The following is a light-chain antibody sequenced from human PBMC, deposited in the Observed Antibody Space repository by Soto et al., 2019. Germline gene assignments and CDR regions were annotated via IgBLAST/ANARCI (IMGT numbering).Light chain of an antibody. Sequence: SVLPQPASVSGSPGRSITISCTGTISDVGGYNFVSWYQQYPGKAPKLMICDVSNRPSGVSNRFSGSKSGNTASLTISGLQAEDEADYYCSSFTGSNYVFGTGTKVTVL. V-gene: IGLV2-14*03. J-gene: IGLJ1*01. CDR2: DVS. CDR1: ISDVGGYNF. CDR3: SSFTGSNYV.